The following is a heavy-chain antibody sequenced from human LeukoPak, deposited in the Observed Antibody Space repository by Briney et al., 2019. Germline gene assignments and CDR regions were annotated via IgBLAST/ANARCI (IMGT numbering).Heavy chain of an antibody. Sequence: GGSLRLSCAASGFIFSKYSLNWVRQAPGMGLEWISYISNTNNTIYYADSVKGRFTISRDNAKNSLYLQMNSLRAEDTTVYYCAREGYSYGRNVIDYWGQGTLVTVSS. J-gene: IGHJ4*02. D-gene: IGHD5-18*01. CDR1: GFIFSKYS. CDR2: ISNTNNTI. V-gene: IGHV3-48*04. CDR3: AREGYSYGRNVIDY.